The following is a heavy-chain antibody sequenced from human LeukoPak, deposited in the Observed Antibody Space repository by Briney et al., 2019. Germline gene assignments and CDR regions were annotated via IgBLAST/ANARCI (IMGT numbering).Heavy chain of an antibody. V-gene: IGHV4-34*01. Sequence: TSETLSLTCAVYGGSFSGYSWSWIRQPPGKGLEWIGEINHSGSTNYNPSLKSRVTISVDRSKNQFPLKLNSVTAADTAVYYCASPYYDFWSGSRGYFDYWGQGTPVTVSS. CDR1: GGSFSGYS. CDR2: INHSGST. J-gene: IGHJ4*02. D-gene: IGHD3-3*01. CDR3: ASPYYDFWSGSRGYFDY.